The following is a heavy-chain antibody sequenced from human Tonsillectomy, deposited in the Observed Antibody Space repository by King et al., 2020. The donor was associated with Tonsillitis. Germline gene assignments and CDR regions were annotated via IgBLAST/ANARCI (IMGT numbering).Heavy chain of an antibody. J-gene: IGHJ3*01. V-gene: IGHV4-39*01. Sequence: VQLQESGPRLVKPSETLFLTCTVSGGSIVSSDHYWAWIRQPPGKGPEWIGSICYSVRTYYNPFLKSRVTISIDPSKNQFSLRQTSMNAADTAVYYCARQGKIGTSLSDGFDFWGQGTRATASS. CDR2: ICYSVRT. CDR1: GGSIVSSDHY. CDR3: ARQGKIGTSLSDGFDF. D-gene: IGHD2-8*01.